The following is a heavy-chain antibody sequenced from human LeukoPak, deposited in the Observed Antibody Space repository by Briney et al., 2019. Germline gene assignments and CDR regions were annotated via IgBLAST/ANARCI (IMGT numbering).Heavy chain of an antibody. D-gene: IGHD3-16*02. J-gene: IGHJ4*02. V-gene: IGHV4-39*01. CDR1: GGSISSSSYY. Sequence: PSETLSLTCTVSGGSISSSSYYWGWIRQPPGKGLEWIGSIYYSGSTYYNPSLKSRVTISVDTSKNQFSLKLSSVTAADTAVYYCASFPRYRLGWVDHWGQGTLVTVSS. CDR3: ASFPRYRLGWVDH. CDR2: IYYSGST.